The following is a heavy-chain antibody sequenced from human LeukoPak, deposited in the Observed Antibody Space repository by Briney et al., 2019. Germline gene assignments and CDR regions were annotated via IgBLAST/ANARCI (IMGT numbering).Heavy chain of an antibody. CDR3: AKEITIFGVVTMGY. D-gene: IGHD3-3*01. J-gene: IGHJ4*02. Sequence: GGSLRLSCAASGFTFSSYGMHWVRQAPGKGLEWVAVISYDGSNKYYADSVKGRFTISRDNSKNTLYLQMNSLRAEDTAVYYCAKEITIFGVVTMGYWGQGTLVTVSS. V-gene: IGHV3-30*18. CDR1: GFTFSSYG. CDR2: ISYDGSNK.